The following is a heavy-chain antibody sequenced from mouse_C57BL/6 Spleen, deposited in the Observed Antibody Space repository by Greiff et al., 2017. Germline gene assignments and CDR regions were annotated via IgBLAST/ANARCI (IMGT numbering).Heavy chain of an antibody. Sequence: QVQLQQPGTELVKPGASVKLSCKASGYPFTSYWMHWVKQRPGQGLEWIGNINPSNGGTNYNEKFKSKATLTVDKSSSTAYMQLSSLTSEDSAVYYCASGVVPLHAMDYWGQGTSVTGSS. J-gene: IGHJ4*01. CDR3: ASGVVPLHAMDY. D-gene: IGHD1-1*01. CDR2: INPSNGGT. CDR1: GYPFTSYW. V-gene: IGHV1-53*01.